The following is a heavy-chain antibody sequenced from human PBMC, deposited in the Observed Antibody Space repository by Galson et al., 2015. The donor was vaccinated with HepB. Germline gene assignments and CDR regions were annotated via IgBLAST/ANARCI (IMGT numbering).Heavy chain of an antibody. Sequence: SVKVSCKASGYTFTSYGITWLRQAPGQGLEWMGWISTYNGNTNYAQKFQGRVTMTTDTSTTTAYMEVRSLTSDDTAVYYCARAEYCSDATCYSGRFDPWGQGTLVTVSS. CDR3: ARAEYCSDATCYSGRFDP. V-gene: IGHV1-18*01. J-gene: IGHJ5*02. D-gene: IGHD2-15*01. CDR1: GYTFTSYG. CDR2: ISTYNGNT.